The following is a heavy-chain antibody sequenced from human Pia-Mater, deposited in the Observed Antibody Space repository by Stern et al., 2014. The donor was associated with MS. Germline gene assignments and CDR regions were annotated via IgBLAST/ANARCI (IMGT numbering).Heavy chain of an antibody. Sequence: EVQLVESGGGLVQPGRSLRLACAASGFTLDDYAMPWVRQAPGEGMEWVSGIRWNSGSIGYAASVKGRFTISRDNAKNSLYLQMSSLRAEDTALYYCAKDLSSGWARGLDYWGQGTLVTVSS. CDR2: IRWNSGSI. V-gene: IGHV3-9*01. J-gene: IGHJ4*02. D-gene: IGHD6-19*01. CDR1: GFTLDDYA. CDR3: AKDLSSGWARGLDY.